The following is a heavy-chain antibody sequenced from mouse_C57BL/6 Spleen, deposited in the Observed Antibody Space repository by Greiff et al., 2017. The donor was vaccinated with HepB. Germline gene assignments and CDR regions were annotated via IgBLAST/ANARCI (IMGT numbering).Heavy chain of an antibody. J-gene: IGHJ2*01. D-gene: IGHD1-1*01. CDR1: GYTFTSYW. CDR2: INPSNGGT. Sequence: QVQLQQPGTELVKPGASVKLSCKASGYTFTSYWMHWVKQRPGQGLEWIGNINPSNGGTNYNEKFKSKATLTVDKSSSTAYMQLSSLTSEDSAVYYGARSLYYYDSSCDYFDYWGQGTTLTVSS. CDR3: ARSLYYYDSSCDYFDY. V-gene: IGHV1-53*01.